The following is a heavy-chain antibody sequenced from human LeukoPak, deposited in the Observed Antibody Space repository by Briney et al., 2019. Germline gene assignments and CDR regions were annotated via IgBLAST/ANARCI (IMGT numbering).Heavy chain of an antibody. D-gene: IGHD4-11*01. CDR2: IWYDGSNE. J-gene: IGHJ4*02. Sequence: GGSLRLSCAASGFTFSSYGIHWVRQAPGKGLEWVAVIWYDGSNEYYADSVKGRFTISRDNSKNTLYVQMNSLRAEDTAVYYCAKFHTVTTTYWGQGTLVTVSS. CDR1: GFTFSSYG. CDR3: AKFHTVTTTY. V-gene: IGHV3-33*06.